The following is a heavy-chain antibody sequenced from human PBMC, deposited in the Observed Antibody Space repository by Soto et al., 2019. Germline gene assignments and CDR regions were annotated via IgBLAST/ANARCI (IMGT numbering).Heavy chain of an antibody. CDR3: ARDSGYGSRASVNHYLDY. D-gene: IGHD3-10*01. V-gene: IGHV3-7*01. Sequence: GSLRLSCAASGVTFFSYWMILFRHSPVKWPEWLANIKWDASEKKYVDSVKGRFTTSRDNAKNALYLQMDSLRAEDAAVYYCARDSGYGSRASVNHYLDYWGQGTLVTVSS. CDR2: IKWDASEK. CDR1: GVTFFSYW. J-gene: IGHJ4*01.